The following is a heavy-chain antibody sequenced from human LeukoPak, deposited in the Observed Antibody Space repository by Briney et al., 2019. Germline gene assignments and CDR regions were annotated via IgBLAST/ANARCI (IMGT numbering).Heavy chain of an antibody. D-gene: IGHD2-2*01. CDR3: ARVSFCSTSSCYRYIDL. Sequence: KSGGSLRLSCGGSGFTFSGYGVTWVRQAPGKGLEWVSYITSGVNIYYSDSVKGRFTISRDNPKKSTYLQMNSLRAEDTAVYYCARVSFCSTSSCYRYIDLGGKGTTVTVSS. V-gene: IGHV3-69-1*01. CDR1: GFTFSGYG. J-gene: IGHJ6*03. CDR2: ITSGVNI.